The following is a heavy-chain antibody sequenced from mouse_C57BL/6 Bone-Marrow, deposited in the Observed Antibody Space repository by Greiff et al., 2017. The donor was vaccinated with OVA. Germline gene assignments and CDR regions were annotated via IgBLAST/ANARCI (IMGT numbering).Heavy chain of an antibody. Sequence: EVQLKESGPELVKPGASVKIPCKASGYTFTDYNMDWVKQSHGKSLEWIGDINPNNGGTIYNQKFKGKATLTVDKSSSTAYMELRSLTSEDTAVDYCARNYYGSSPWYFDVWGTGTTVTVSS. CDR2: INPNNGGT. D-gene: IGHD1-1*01. CDR3: ARNYYGSSPWYFDV. J-gene: IGHJ1*03. CDR1: GYTFTDYN. V-gene: IGHV1-18*01.